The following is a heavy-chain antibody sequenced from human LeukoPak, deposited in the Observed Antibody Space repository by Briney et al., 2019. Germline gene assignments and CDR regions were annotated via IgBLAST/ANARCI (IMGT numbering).Heavy chain of an antibody. Sequence: SQTLSLTCTVFGGSISSGDHYWSWIRQPPGKGLEWIGYIYYSGTTYYNPSLKSRATTSVDTSKNQFSLKLSSVTAADTAVYYCSRTIVIGSPFFDYWGQGILVTVSS. J-gene: IGHJ4*02. V-gene: IGHV4-30-4*01. CDR3: SRTIVIGSPFFDY. D-gene: IGHD2/OR15-2a*01. CDR1: GGSISSGDHY. CDR2: IYYSGTT.